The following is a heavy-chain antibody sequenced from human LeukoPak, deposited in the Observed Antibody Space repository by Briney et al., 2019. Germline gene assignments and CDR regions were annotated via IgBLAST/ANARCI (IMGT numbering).Heavy chain of an antibody. CDR2: IYYSGST. Sequence: SETLSLTCTVSGGSISSYYWSWIRQPPGKGLEWIGYIYYSGSTNYNPSLKSRVTISVDTSKNQFSLKLSSVTAADTAVYYCARGPHDSSGYYYDYWGQGTLVTVSS. CDR3: ARGPHDSSGYYYDY. CDR1: GGSISSYY. J-gene: IGHJ4*02. D-gene: IGHD3-22*01. V-gene: IGHV4-59*08.